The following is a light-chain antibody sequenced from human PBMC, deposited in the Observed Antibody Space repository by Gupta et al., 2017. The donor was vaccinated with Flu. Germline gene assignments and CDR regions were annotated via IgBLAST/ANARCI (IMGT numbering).Light chain of an antibody. CDR3: QGFT. V-gene: IGKV1-33*01. Sequence: DIQMTQSPSSLSASVGDRVTITCQASQDISNYLNWYQQKPGKAPKLLIYDASNLETGVPSRFSGSGSGTDFTFTISSLQAEDIATYYCQGFTFGPGTKVDIK. CDR2: DAS. J-gene: IGKJ3*01. CDR1: QDISNY.